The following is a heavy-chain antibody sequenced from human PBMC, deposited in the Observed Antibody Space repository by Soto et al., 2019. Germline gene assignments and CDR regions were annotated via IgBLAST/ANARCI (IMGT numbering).Heavy chain of an antibody. CDR3: AKDPFDY. J-gene: IGHJ4*02. CDR1: GFTFDDYA. CDR2: ISWNSGSI. Sequence: EVQLVESGGGLVQPGRSLRLSCAASGFTFDDYAMHWVRQAPGKGLEGVSGISWNSGSIGYADSVKGRFTISRDNAKNSLYLQMNSLRAEDTALYYCAKDPFDYWGQGTLVTVSS. V-gene: IGHV3-9*01.